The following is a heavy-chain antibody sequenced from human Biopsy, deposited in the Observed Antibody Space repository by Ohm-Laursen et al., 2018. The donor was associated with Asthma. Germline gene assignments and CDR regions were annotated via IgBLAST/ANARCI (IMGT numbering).Heavy chain of an antibody. Sequence: GSSVKVSCKSLGGTFNTYVIGWVRQAPGQGLEWTGGINPVFGTTTYPQKFQDRVTITADDSTSTVYMELSSLRSEDTAVYYCARKAGSCISRTCYSLDFWGQGTLVTVSS. CDR2: INPVFGTT. J-gene: IGHJ4*02. V-gene: IGHV1-69*01. D-gene: IGHD2-2*01. CDR1: GGTFNTYV. CDR3: ARKAGSCISRTCYSLDF.